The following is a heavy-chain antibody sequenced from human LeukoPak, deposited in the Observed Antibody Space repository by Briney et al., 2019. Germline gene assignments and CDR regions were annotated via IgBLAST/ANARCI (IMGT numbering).Heavy chain of an antibody. J-gene: IGHJ6*03. CDR3: ARDTYYDFWSGYYRYYYYYMDV. D-gene: IGHD3-3*01. CDR2: IYHSGST. CDR1: GYSISSGYY. V-gene: IGHV4-38-2*02. Sequence: SETLSLTCTVSGYSISSGYYWGWIRQPPGKGLEWIGSIYHSGSTYYNPSLKSRVTISVDKSKNQFSLKLSSVTAADTAVYYCARDTYYDFWSGYYRYYYYYMDVWGKGTTVTVSS.